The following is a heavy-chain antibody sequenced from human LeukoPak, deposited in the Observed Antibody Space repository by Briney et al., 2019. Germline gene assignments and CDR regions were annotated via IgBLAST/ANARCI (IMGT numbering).Heavy chain of an antibody. CDR1: GGSISSGGYS. CDR3: ARAHPYYYDSSGYYGGGYFDY. J-gene: IGHJ4*02. D-gene: IGHD3-22*01. Sequence: SETLSLTCAVSGGSISSGGYSWSWIRQPPGKGLEWIGYIYHSGSTYYNPSLKSRVTISVDRSKNQFSPKLSSVTAADTAVYYCARAHPYYYDSSGYYGGGYFDYWGQGTLVTVSS. CDR2: IYHSGST. V-gene: IGHV4-30-2*01.